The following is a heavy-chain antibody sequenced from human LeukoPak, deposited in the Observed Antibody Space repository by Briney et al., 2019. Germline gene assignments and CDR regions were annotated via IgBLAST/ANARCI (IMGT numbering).Heavy chain of an antibody. V-gene: IGHV3-66*01. CDR3: TTLAAAHTDFDY. CDR2: IYSGGST. J-gene: IGHJ4*02. CDR1: GFTFSSYS. D-gene: IGHD6-13*01. Sequence: PGGSLRLSCAASGFTFSSYSMNWVRQAPGKGLEWVSVIYSGGSTYYADSVKGRFTISRDNSKNTLYLQMNSLRAEDTAVYYCTTLAAAHTDFDYWGQGTLVTVSS.